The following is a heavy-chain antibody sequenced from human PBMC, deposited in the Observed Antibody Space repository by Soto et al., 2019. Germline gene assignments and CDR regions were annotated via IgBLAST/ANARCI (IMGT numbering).Heavy chain of an antibody. CDR2: IIPIFGTA. D-gene: IGHD6-13*01. CDR3: ARDGTSLIAAAGTSYYYYGMDV. Sequence: ASVKVSCKASGGTFSSYAISWVRQAPGQGLEWMGGIIPIFGTANYAQKFQGRVTITADESTSTAYMELSSLRSEDTAVYYCARDGTSLIAAAGTSYYYYGMDVWGQGTTVTVSS. CDR1: GGTFSSYA. V-gene: IGHV1-69*13. J-gene: IGHJ6*02.